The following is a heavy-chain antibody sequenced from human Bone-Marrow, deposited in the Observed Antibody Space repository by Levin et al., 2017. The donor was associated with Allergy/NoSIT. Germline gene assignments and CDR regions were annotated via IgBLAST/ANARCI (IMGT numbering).Heavy chain of an antibody. CDR2: IFYSGNS. CDR1: GDSISNRKYY. CDR3: AREGNADISHGMDV. Sequence: PSQTLSLTCTVSGDSISNRKYYWAWIRQPPGKGLEWAGCIFYSGNSYYNPSLKSRVTISVDTSKNQFSLKLSSVTAADTAVYYCAREGNADISHGMDVWGQGTTVTVSS. J-gene: IGHJ6*02. V-gene: IGHV4-39*02. D-gene: IGHD3-9*01.